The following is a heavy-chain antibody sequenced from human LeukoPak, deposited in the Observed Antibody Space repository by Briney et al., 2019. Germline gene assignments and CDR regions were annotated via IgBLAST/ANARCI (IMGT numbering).Heavy chain of an antibody. CDR1: GFTLSSNY. J-gene: IGHJ4*02. D-gene: IGHD3-22*01. V-gene: IGHV3-66*02. CDR2: IYSGGST. CDR3: ARVLVVIDY. Sequence: GGSLRLSCAASGFTLSSNYMSWVRQAPGQGLEWVSVIYSGGSTYYSDSVKGRFTISRDNSKNTLYLQMNSLRAEDTAVYYCARVLVVIDYWGQGTLVTVSS.